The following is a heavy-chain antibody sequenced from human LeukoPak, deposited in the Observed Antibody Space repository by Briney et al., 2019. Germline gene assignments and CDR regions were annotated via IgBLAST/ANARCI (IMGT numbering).Heavy chain of an antibody. CDR2: INSDGGST. J-gene: IGHJ4*02. D-gene: IGHD5-24*01. V-gene: IGHV3-74*01. Sequence: PGGSLRLSCTAAGFTFSSYWMHWVRQARGKGVVWVSRINSDGGSTSYADSVKGRFTISRDNAKNTLYLQMNSLRAEDTAVYYCARRIQGMAPYYFDYWGQGTLVTVSS. CDR3: ARRIQGMAPYYFDY. CDR1: GFTFSSYW.